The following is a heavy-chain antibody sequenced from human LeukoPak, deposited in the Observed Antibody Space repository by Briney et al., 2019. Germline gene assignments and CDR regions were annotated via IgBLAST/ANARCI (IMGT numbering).Heavy chain of an antibody. J-gene: IGHJ1*01. CDR1: GFTFSSYG. CDR3: ARDADTVVTPDEYFQH. V-gene: IGHV3-33*01. Sequence: GGSLRLSCAASGFTFSSYGMHWVRQAPGKGLEWVAVIWYDGSNKYYADSVKGRFTISRDNSKNTLYLQMNSLRAEDTAVYYCARDADTVVTPDEYFQHWGQGTLVTVSS. CDR2: IWYDGSNK. D-gene: IGHD4-23*01.